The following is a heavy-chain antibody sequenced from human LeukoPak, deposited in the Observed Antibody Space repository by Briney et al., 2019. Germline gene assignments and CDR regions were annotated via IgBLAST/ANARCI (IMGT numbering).Heavy chain of an antibody. CDR3: ARGNYVWGSYRYARYFDY. Sequence: SETLSLTCTVSGGSISSYYWSWIRQPAGKGLEWIGRIYTSGSTNYNPSLKSRVTISVDTSKNQFSLKLSSVTAADTAVYYCARGNYVWGSYRYARYFDYWGQGTLVTVSS. CDR2: IYTSGST. D-gene: IGHD3-16*02. J-gene: IGHJ4*02. V-gene: IGHV4-4*07. CDR1: GGSISSYY.